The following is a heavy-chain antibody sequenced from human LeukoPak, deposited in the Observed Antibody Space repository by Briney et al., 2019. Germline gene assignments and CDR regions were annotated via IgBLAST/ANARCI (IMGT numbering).Heavy chain of an antibody. CDR2: IRSKAYGGTT. V-gene: IGHV3-49*03. CDR3: TRPGFYYDILTGYRGDAFDI. Sequence: GGSLRLSCTASGFTFGDYAMSWFRQAPGKGLEWVGFIRSKAYGGTTEYAASVKGRFTISRDDSKSIAYLQMNSLKTEDTAVYYCTRPGFYYDILTGYRGDAFDIWGQGTMVTVSS. CDR1: GFTFGDYA. J-gene: IGHJ3*02. D-gene: IGHD3-9*01.